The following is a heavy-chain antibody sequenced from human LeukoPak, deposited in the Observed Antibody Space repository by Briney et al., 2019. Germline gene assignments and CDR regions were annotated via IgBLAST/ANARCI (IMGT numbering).Heavy chain of an antibody. CDR1: GFTFSSYW. V-gene: IGHV3-74*01. D-gene: IGHD2-15*01. CDR2: INSDGSST. Sequence: AGGSLRLSCAASGFTFSSYWMHWVRQAPGKGLVWVSRINSDGSSTSYADSVKGRFTISRDNAKNSLYLQMNSLRAEDTAVYYCARAGYCSGGSCYSGSSAYWGQGTLVTVSS. J-gene: IGHJ4*02. CDR3: ARAGYCSGGSCYSGSSAY.